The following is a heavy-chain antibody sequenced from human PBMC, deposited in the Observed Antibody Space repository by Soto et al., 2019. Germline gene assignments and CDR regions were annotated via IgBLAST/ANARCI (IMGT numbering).Heavy chain of an antibody. J-gene: IGHJ3*02. V-gene: IGHV4-59*01. CDR1: GCSISSYY. CDR3: ARVWGGAFDI. Sequence: SETLSLTCTVSGCSISSYYWSCIRQPPGKGLEWIGYIYYSGSTNYNPSLKSRVTISVDTSKNQFSLKLSSVTAADTAVYYCARVWGGAFDIWGQGTMVTVSS. CDR2: IYYSGST. D-gene: IGHD3-10*01.